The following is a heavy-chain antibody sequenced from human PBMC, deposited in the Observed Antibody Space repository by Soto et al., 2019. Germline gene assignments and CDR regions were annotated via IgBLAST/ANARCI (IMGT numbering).Heavy chain of an antibody. Sequence: QVKLVQCVDEVKKPGASVKVSCKASGYIFVNYGIAWVRQAPGQGLEWMGWISPYTGNTHSATKIQGRLTMTTDTSTSTAYMDLGSLTSDDTAVYYCVMVDNYVTPTPQDVWGQGTTVTVSS. D-gene: IGHD3-16*01. CDR1: GYIFVNYG. CDR2: ISPYTGNT. CDR3: VMVDNYVTPTPQDV. V-gene: IGHV1-18*01. J-gene: IGHJ6*02.